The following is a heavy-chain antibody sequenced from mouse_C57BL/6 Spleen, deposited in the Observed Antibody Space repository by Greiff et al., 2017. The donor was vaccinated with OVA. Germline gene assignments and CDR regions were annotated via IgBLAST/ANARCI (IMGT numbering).Heavy chain of an antibody. CDR3: ARQTTVVATRYFDV. J-gene: IGHJ1*03. D-gene: IGHD1-1*01. CDR1: GYTFTSYW. Sequence: VQLQQPGAELVRPGSSVKLSCKASGYTFTSYWMDWVKQRPGQGLEWIGNIYPSDSETHYNQKFKDKATLTVDKSSSTAYMQLSSLTSEDSAVYYGARQTTVVATRYFDVWGTGTTVTVSS. V-gene: IGHV1-61*01. CDR2: IYPSDSET.